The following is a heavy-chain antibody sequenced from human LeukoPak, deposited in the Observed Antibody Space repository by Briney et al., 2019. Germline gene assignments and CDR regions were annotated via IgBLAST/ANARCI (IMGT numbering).Heavy chain of an antibody. D-gene: IGHD3-16*02. CDR2: IYYSGST. CDR3: ARVGTDYDYVWGSYPPYYFDY. V-gene: IGHV4-30-4*01. CDR1: GVSVSSGDYY. Sequence: SQTLSLTCTVSGVSVSSGDYYWSWIRQPPGKGLEWIGYIYYSGSTYYNPSLKSRVTISVDTSKNQFSLKLSSVTAADTAVYYCARVGTDYDYVWGSYPPYYFDYWGQGTLVTVSS. J-gene: IGHJ4*02.